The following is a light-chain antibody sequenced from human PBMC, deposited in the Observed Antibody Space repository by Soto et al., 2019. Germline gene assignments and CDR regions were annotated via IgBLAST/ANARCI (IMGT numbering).Light chain of an antibody. V-gene: IGKV3-20*01. CDR2: GAS. J-gene: IGKJ4*01. Sequence: EIVLTQSPGTLSLSPGDRAALSCRASQSVSTSLAWYQQKPGQAPRLLIYGASSRATVIPDRFSGSGSGTDFTLTISRLETEDFAVYYCQQYASSPPLTFGGGTKVEIK. CDR3: QQYASSPPLT. CDR1: QSVSTS.